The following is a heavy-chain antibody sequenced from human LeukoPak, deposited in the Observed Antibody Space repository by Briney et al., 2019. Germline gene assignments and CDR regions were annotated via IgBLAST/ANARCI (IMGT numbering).Heavy chain of an antibody. V-gene: IGHV1-2*02. CDR1: GYTFTGYY. J-gene: IGHJ4*02. Sequence: VASVKVSCKASGYTFTGYYMHWVRQAPGQGLEWMGWINPNSGGTNYAQKFQGRVTMTRDTSISTAYMELGRLRSDDTAVYYCAKGFYARVGPHFDYWGQGTLVTVSS. CDR2: INPNSGGT. CDR3: AKGFYARVGPHFDY. D-gene: IGHD1-26*01.